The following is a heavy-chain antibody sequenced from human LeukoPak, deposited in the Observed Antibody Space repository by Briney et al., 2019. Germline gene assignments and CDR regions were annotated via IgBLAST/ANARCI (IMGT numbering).Heavy chain of an antibody. CDR1: GYTFTSYD. J-gene: IGHJ4*02. CDR3: AREAVADGPDY. CDR2: MNPNSGNT. D-gene: IGHD6-19*01. Sequence: GASVKVSCTASGYTFTSYDINWVRQAPGQGLEWMGWMNPNSGNTGYAQKFQGRVTMTRNTSISTAYMELSSLRSEDTAVYYCAREAVADGPDYWGQGTLVTGSS. V-gene: IGHV1-8*01.